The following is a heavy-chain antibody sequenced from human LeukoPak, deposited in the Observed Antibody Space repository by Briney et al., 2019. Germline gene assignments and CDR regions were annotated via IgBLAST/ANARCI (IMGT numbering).Heavy chain of an antibody. CDR1: GGTFSSYA. V-gene: IGHV1-69*06. CDR3: ASHHSSGWYYFDY. J-gene: IGHJ4*02. Sequence: ASVKVSCKASGGTFSSYAISWVRQAPGQGLEWMGGIIPIFGTANYAQKFQGRVTITADKSTSTAYMEPSSLRSEDTAVYYCASHHSSGWYYFDYWGQGTLVTVSS. D-gene: IGHD6-19*01. CDR2: IIPIFGTA.